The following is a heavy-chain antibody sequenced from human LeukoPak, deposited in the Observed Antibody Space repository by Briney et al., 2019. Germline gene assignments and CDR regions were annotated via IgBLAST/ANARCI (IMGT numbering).Heavy chain of an antibody. CDR1: GFAFSRYE. CDR3: ARVLAGATYFDY. J-gene: IGHJ4*01. V-gene: IGHV3-48*03. D-gene: IGHD1-26*01. CDR2: ISSSGSTM. Sequence: GGSLRLSCAASGFAFSRYEMNWVRQAPGKGLEWLSYISSSGSTMYYADSVKGRITISRDNAKNSLYLQMNSLRAEDTAVYYCARVLAGATYFDYWGQGTLVTVSS.